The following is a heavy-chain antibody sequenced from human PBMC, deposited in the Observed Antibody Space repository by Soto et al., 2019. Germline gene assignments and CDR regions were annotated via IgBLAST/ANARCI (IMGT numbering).Heavy chain of an antibody. J-gene: IGHJ6*02. CDR2: IDPSDSYT. Sequence: GESLRISCTDSVYSLTSYWISWLCQMPGKGLEWMGRIDPSDSYTNYSPSFQGHVTISADKSISTAYLQWSSLKASDTAMYYCARHSIVGTPYGMDVWGQGTTVTVSS. CDR3: ARHSIVGTPYGMDV. CDR1: VYSLTSYW. V-gene: IGHV5-10-1*01. D-gene: IGHD3-16*02.